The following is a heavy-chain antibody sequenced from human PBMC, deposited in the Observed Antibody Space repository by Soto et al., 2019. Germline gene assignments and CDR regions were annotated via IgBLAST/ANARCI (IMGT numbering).Heavy chain of an antibody. CDR2: IFSNDEK. CDR1: GFSLSNARMG. V-gene: IGHV2-26*01. D-gene: IGHD2-15*01. CDR3: ARIHSARFWGVAATDYMDV. J-gene: IGHJ6*03. Sequence: SGPTLVNPTETLTLTCTVSGFSLSNARMGVSWIRQPPGKALEWLAHIFSNDEKSYSTSLKSRLTISKDTSKSQVVLTMTNMDPVDTATYYCARIHSARFWGVAATDYMDVWGKGTTVTVSS.